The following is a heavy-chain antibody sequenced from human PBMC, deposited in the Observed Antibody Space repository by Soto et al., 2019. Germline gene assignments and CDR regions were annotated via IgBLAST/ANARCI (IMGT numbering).Heavy chain of an antibody. D-gene: IGHD5-12*01. CDR3: ARSIQWRRRKAGVHYYGMDV. Sequence: QVQLVQSGAEVKKPGSSVKVSCKASGGTFSSYAISWVRQAPGQGLEWMGGIIPIFGTANYAQKFQGRVTITADESTSTAYMELSSLRSEDTAEYYCARSIQWRRRKAGVHYYGMDVWGQGTTVTVSS. V-gene: IGHV1-69*01. J-gene: IGHJ6*02. CDR1: GGTFSSYA. CDR2: IIPIFGTA.